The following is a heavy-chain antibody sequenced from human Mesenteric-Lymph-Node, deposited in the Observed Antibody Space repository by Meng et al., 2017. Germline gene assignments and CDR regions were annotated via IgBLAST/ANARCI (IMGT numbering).Heavy chain of an antibody. CDR2: ISGSGGST. V-gene: IGHV3-23*04. D-gene: IGHD6-13*01. CDR1: EFTFSSDA. J-gene: IGHJ4*02. CDR3: AKRGCIAAADRSYYFDY. Sequence: EGQRVEFGGTWAQPGGSWRLSCAASEFTFSSDARSWVRQAPGKGLEWGSAISGSGGSTYYADSVKGRFTISRDNSKNTLYLQMNSLRAEDTAVYYCAKRGCIAAADRSYYFDYWGQGTLVTVSS.